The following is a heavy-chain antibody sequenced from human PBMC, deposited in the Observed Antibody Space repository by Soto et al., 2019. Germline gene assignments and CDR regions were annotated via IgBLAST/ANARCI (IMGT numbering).Heavy chain of an antibody. D-gene: IGHD6-13*01. Sequence: SETLSLTCTVSSGSTSTYYWSWIRQPAGKGREWIGRIYTSGSTLYNPSLKSRVTMSVDTSKNQFSLKLSSVTAADTAVYFCAGGAAADFFDYWGQGTRVTVSS. J-gene: IGHJ4*02. CDR3: AGGAAADFFDY. CDR1: SGSTSTYY. CDR2: IYTSGST. V-gene: IGHV4-4*07.